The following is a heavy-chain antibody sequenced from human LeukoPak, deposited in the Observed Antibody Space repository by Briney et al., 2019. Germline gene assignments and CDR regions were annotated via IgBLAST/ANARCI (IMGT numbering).Heavy chain of an antibody. D-gene: IGHD3-10*01. CDR1: GGSISSYY. CDR3: ARDKTLSSSGMNDAFDI. J-gene: IGHJ3*02. Sequence: SETLSFTCTVSGGSISSYYWSWIRQPPGNGLEWIGYIYYSGSTNYNPSLKSRVTISVDTSKNQFSLKLSSVTAADTAVYYCARDKTLSSSGMNDAFDIWGQGTMVTVSS. CDR2: IYYSGST. V-gene: IGHV4-59*01.